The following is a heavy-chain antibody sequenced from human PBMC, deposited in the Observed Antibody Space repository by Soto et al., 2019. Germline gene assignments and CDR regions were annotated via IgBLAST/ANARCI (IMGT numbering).Heavy chain of an antibody. D-gene: IGHD3-16*02. CDR3: ARGRSDYVWGSYRYTGPRRYFDY. V-gene: IGHV4-34*01. CDR1: GGSFSGYY. CDR2: INHSGST. J-gene: IGHJ4*02. Sequence: SETLSLTCAVYGGSFSGYYWSWIRQPPGKGLEWIGEINHSGSTNYNPSLKSRVTISVDTSKDQFSLKLSSVTAADTDVYYCARGRSDYVWGSYRYTGPRRYFDYWGQGTLVTVSS.